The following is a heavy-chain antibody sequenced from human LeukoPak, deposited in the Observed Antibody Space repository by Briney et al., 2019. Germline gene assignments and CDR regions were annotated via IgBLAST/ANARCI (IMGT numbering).Heavy chain of an antibody. Sequence: ASVKVSCKASGYTFTSYDINWVRQAPGQGLEWMGWMNPNSDNTGYARKFQGRLTITRNTSISTAYMVLSSLRSEDTAVYYCARSSYYYYYLDVWGKGTTVTVSS. CDR2: MNPNSDNT. CDR1: GYTFTSYD. D-gene: IGHD5/OR15-5a*01. V-gene: IGHV1-8*03. CDR3: ARSSYYYYYLDV. J-gene: IGHJ6*03.